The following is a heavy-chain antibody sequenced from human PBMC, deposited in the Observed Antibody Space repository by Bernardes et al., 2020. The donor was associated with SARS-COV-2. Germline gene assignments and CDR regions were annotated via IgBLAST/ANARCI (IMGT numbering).Heavy chain of an antibody. V-gene: IGHV3-74*01. CDR3: AKGYRGYSAYDLGYGMDV. J-gene: IGHJ6*02. CDR2: INADGGST. CDR1: GFPFGGFQ. D-gene: IGHD5-12*01. Sequence: GGSLRLSCAASGFPFGGFQMHWVRRLPGKGLVWVSFINADGGSTIHADSVKGRFTVSRDNAKNMMYLQMNRLRAEDTAVYYCAKGYRGYSAYDLGYGMDVWGRGTTVTVSS.